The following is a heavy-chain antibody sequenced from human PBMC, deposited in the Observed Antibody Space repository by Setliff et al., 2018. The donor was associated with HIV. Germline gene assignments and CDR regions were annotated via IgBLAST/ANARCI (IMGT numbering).Heavy chain of an antibody. CDR2: IYHSGTT. CDR3: ARRLQFLEFLHGVGGLDV. Sequence: SETLSLTCTVSGYPISSGYYWGWIRQPPGRGLEWIGSIYHSGTTYYNPSLKSRVTISVDTSKNQFPLKLSSATAADTAVYYCARRLQFLEFLHGVGGLDVWGQGTTVTVSS. V-gene: IGHV4-38-2*02. CDR1: GYPISSGYY. D-gene: IGHD3-3*01. J-gene: IGHJ6*02.